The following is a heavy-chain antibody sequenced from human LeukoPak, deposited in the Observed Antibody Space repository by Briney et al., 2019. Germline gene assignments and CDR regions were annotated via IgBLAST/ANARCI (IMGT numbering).Heavy chain of an antibody. Sequence: SETLSLTCAVYGGSFSGYYWSWIRQPPGKGLEWIGEINHSGSTNYNPSLKSRVTISVDTSKNQFSLKLSSVTAADTAVYYCARGYQDRYYFDYCGQGTLVTVSS. CDR3: ARGYQDRYYFDY. CDR1: GGSFSGYY. V-gene: IGHV4-34*01. CDR2: INHSGST. J-gene: IGHJ4*02.